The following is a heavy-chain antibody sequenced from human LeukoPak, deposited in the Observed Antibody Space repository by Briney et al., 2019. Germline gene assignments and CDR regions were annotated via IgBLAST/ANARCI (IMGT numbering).Heavy chain of an antibody. D-gene: IGHD4-11*01. CDR1: GGSISSGSYY. CDR3: AGGRRYSTH. Sequence: SETLSLTCTVSGGSISSGSYYWSWIRQRAGKGLEWIGRIYTSGSTNYNPSLKSRVTISVDTSKNQFSLKLSSVTAADTAVYYRAGGRRYSTHWGQGTLATVSS. CDR2: IYTSGST. J-gene: IGHJ4*02. V-gene: IGHV4-61*02.